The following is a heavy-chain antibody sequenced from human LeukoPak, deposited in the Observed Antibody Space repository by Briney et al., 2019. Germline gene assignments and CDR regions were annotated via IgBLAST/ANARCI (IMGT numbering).Heavy chain of an antibody. CDR2: ISSSSSYI. J-gene: IGHJ4*02. CDR1: GFTFSSYS. CDR3: AKEGGLLWFGELAQKSYFDY. Sequence: GGSLRLSCAASGFTFSSYSMNWVRQAPGKGLEWVSSISSSSSYIYYADSVKGRFTISRDNAKNSLYLQMNSLRAEDTAVYYCAKEGGLLWFGELAQKSYFDYWGQGILVTVSS. D-gene: IGHD3-10*01. V-gene: IGHV3-21*01.